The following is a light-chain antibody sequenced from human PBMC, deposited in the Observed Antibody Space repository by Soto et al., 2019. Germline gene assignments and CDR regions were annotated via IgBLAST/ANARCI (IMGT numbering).Light chain of an antibody. Sequence: EIVLTQSPGTLSLSPGDRATLSCRASQSVKNNYLVWYQQKVGQAPMLLMSGASSRATGIPDRFSGSGSGTDFTLTISRLEHDDFAVYYCQQYGSSPTFGQGTRLEIK. CDR3: QQYGSSPT. CDR2: GAS. V-gene: IGKV3-20*01. J-gene: IGKJ5*01. CDR1: QSVKNNY.